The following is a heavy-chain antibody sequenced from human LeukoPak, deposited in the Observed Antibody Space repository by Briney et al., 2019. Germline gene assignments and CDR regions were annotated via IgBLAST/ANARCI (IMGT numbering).Heavy chain of an antibody. CDR3: ARGTTGTTLYYYYGMDV. CDR1: GGTFSSYA. D-gene: IGHD1-1*01. J-gene: IGHJ6*02. CDR2: IIPIFGTA. V-gene: IGHV1-69*13. Sequence: SVKVSCKASGGTFSSYAISWVRQAPGQGLEWMGGIIPIFGTANYAQKFQGRVTITADESTSTVYMELSSLRSEDTAVYYCARGTTGTTLYYYYGMDVWGQGTTVTVSS.